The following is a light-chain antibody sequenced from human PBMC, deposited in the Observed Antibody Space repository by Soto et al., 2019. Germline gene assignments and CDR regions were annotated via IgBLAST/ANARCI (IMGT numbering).Light chain of an antibody. V-gene: IGKV3-20*01. Sequence: EFVLTQSPGTLSLSPGARATLSCRARQSVTSSYLAWYQQKPGQAHRLLIYGASSRATGIPDRFSGSGSGTDLTLTISSLEPEDCAVYYCQQYGSSPHTFGQGTRLEIK. J-gene: IGKJ5*01. CDR2: GAS. CDR3: QQYGSSPHT. CDR1: QSVTSSY.